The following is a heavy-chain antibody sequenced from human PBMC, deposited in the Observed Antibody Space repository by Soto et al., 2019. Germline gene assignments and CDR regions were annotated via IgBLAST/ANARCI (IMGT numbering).Heavy chain of an antibody. CDR2: IWYDGSNK. CDR1: GFTFSSYG. J-gene: IGHJ6*02. Sequence: QVQLVESGGGVVQPGRSLRLSCAASGFTFSSYGMHWVRQAPGKGLEWVAVIWYDGSNKYYADSVKGRFTISRDNSKNTLYLQMNSLRAEDTAVYYCARAGLYCSSTSCRRRHYGMDVWGQGTTVTVSS. V-gene: IGHV3-33*01. D-gene: IGHD2-2*01. CDR3: ARAGLYCSSTSCRRRHYGMDV.